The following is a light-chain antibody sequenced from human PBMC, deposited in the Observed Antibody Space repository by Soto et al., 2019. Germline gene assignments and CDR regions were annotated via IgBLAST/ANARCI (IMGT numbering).Light chain of an antibody. Sequence: QSVLTQPASVSGSPGQSITISCAGTSGDVGGYNYVSWYQQHPDKAPKLMIYEVINRPSGVSNRFSGSKSGNTASLTISGLQAEDEADYYCTSYTNSGTWVFGGGTQLTVL. CDR3: TSYTNSGTWV. CDR2: EVI. CDR1: SGDVGGYNY. J-gene: IGLJ3*02. V-gene: IGLV2-14*01.